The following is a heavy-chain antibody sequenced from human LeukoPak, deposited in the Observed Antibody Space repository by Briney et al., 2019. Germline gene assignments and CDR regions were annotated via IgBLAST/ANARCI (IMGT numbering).Heavy chain of an antibody. CDR3: ARGVGPITAQSTFDY. CDR1: GYFIRSGFY. V-gene: IGHV4-38-2*02. Sequence: PSETLSLTCTVSGYFIRSGFYWGWIRQPPGKGLEWIGSFYHSGSTYYNPSLESRVTISLDTSKNQLSLKLTSVTAADTAVYYCARGVGPITAQSTFDYWGQGALVTVSS. CDR2: FYHSGST. D-gene: IGHD1-26*01. J-gene: IGHJ4*02.